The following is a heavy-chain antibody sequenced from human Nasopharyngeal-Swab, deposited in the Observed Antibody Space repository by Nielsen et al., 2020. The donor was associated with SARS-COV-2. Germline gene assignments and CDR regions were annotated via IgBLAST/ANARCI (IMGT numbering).Heavy chain of an antibody. J-gene: IGHJ5*02. D-gene: IGHD1-1*01. Sequence: WIRQPPGKGLEWVSGLSSTGATIFYAESVRGRFTIARGNSNNTLSLHMNNVRADDTAVYYCAKDRTILTTKISESWGQGTLVTVSS. V-gene: IGHV3-23*01. CDR3: AKDRTILTTKISES. CDR2: LSSTGATI.